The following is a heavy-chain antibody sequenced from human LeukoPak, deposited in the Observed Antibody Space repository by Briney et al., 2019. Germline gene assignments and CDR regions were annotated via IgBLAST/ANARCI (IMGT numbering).Heavy chain of an antibody. CDR2: IYYSGST. CDR3: ARTYYDFWSGYSTKYYFDY. CDR1: GGSISSSY. J-gene: IGHJ4*02. Sequence: NSSETLSLTCTVSGGSISSSYWSWIRQPPGTGLEWIGYIYYSGSTNYNPSLKSRVTISVDTSKNQFSLKLSSVTAADTAVYYCARTYYDFWSGYSTKYYFDYWGQGTLVTVSS. D-gene: IGHD3-3*01. V-gene: IGHV4-59*08.